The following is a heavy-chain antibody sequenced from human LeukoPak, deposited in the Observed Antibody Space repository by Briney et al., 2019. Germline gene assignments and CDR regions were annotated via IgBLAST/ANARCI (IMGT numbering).Heavy chain of an antibody. J-gene: IGHJ4*02. CDR2: ISNSADTI. D-gene: IGHD5-18*01. Sequence: GGSLRLSCAASGFAFSDHYMSCIRQAPGKGLEWVSYISNSADTIYYADSVKGRFTISRDNAKRSVFLHMSSLRAEDTAVYYCASGYTYGYVQSFDYWGRGTLVTVSS. CDR3: ASGYTYGYVQSFDY. CDR1: GFAFSDHY. V-gene: IGHV3-11*01.